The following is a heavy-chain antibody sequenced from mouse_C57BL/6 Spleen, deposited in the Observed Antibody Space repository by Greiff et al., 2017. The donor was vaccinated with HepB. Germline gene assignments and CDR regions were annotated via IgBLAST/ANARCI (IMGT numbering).Heavy chain of an antibody. V-gene: IGHV5-17*01. J-gene: IGHJ4*01. D-gene: IGHD1-1*01. CDR1: GFTFSDYG. CDR2: ISSGSSTI. Sequence: EVNLVESGGGLVKPGGSLKLSCAASGFTFSDYGMHWVRQAPEKGLEWVAYISSGSSTIYYADTVKGRFTISRDNAKNTLFLQMTSLRSEDTAMYYCARDYYGSSPPYAMDYWGQGTSVTVSS. CDR3: ARDYYGSSPPYAMDY.